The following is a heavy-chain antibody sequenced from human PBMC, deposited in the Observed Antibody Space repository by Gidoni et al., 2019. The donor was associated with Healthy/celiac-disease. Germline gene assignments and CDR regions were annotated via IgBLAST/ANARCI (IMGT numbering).Heavy chain of an antibody. CDR2: IYYSGST. CDR3: ARATAYGSGSYYPAY. D-gene: IGHD3-10*01. CDR1: GGSIASGGYY. Sequence: QVQLQESGPGLVKPSQTLSLTCTVSGGSIASGGYYWNWIRQHPGKGLEWIGYIYYSGSTYYNPSLKSRVTISVDTSKNQFSLKLSSVTPADTAVYYCARATAYGSGSYYPAYWGQGTLVTVSS. J-gene: IGHJ4*02. V-gene: IGHV4-31*03.